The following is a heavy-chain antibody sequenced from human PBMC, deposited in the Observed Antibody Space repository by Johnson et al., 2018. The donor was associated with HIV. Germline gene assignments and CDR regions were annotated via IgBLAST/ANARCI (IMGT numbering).Heavy chain of an antibody. J-gene: IGHJ3*02. CDR3: AKGATYYYGSGSYYTGSAFDI. Sequence: QMQLVESGGGVVQPGTSLRLSCAASGFTFSRCGMHWVRQAPGKGLEWAAVISNDGSAKYYGDSVKGRFTISRDNSKNTLYLQMNSLRAEDTAVYYCAKGATYYYGSGSYYTGSAFDIWGQGTMVTVSS. CDR2: ISNDGSAK. D-gene: IGHD3-10*01. CDR1: GFTFSRCG. V-gene: IGHV3-30*18.